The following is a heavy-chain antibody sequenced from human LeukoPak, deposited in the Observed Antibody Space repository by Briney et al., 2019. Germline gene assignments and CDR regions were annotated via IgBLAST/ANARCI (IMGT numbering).Heavy chain of an antibody. CDR3: ATARGGSYPSRYHHGMAV. CDR1: LGSMSGYN. V-gene: IGHV4-4*07. J-gene: IGHJ6*02. Sequence: PSETLSLTCVDPLGSMSGYNWSSRRHPAREGLWWISRFHTSVSTHYNPSLKSPVTMSVDTYKPQSSLKLSSVTAAETAVYYCATARGGSYPSRYHHGMAVCGQGTTVTVSS. D-gene: IGHD1-26*01. CDR2: FHTSVST.